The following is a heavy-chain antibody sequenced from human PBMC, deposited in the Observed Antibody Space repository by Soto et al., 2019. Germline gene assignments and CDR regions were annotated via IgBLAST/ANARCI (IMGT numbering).Heavy chain of an antibody. V-gene: IGHV1-58*01. CDR2: IVVGSGNT. D-gene: IGHD5-18*01. J-gene: IGHJ4*02. CDR1: GFTFTSSA. CDR3: AAETTDTAMATYYFDY. Sequence: SVKVSCKASGFTFTSSAVQWVRQARGQRLEWIGWIVVGSGNTNYAQKFQERVTITRDMSTSTAYMELSSLRSEDTAVYYCAAETTDTAMATYYFDYWGQGTLVTVSS.